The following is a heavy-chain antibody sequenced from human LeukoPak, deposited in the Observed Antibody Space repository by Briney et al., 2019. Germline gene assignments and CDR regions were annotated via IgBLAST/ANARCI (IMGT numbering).Heavy chain of an antibody. V-gene: IGHV4-59*01. CDR1: GGSISSYY. Sequence: SETLSLTCTVSGGSISSYYWSWIRQPPGKGLEWIGYIYYSGSTNYNPSLKSRVTISVDTSKNQFSLKLSSVTAADTAVYYCVRHGWGSSWYPDYWGQGTLVTVSS. CDR2: IYYSGST. CDR3: VRHGWGSSWYPDY. D-gene: IGHD6-13*01. J-gene: IGHJ4*02.